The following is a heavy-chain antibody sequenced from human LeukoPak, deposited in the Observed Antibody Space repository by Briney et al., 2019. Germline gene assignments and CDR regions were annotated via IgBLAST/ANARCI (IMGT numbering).Heavy chain of an antibody. D-gene: IGHD5-18*01. CDR2: ISAYNGNT. CDR3: VRDLGIDTSMIFFDY. CDR1: GYTFTDFG. J-gene: IGHJ4*02. Sequence: GASVKVSCKASGYTFTDFGVSWVRQAPGRGLEWMGWISAYNGNTNYVQKFQGRVTMTTDISTSTAYMELRSLRSDDTAVFYCVRDLGIDTSMIFFDYWGQGTRVTVSS. V-gene: IGHV1-18*01.